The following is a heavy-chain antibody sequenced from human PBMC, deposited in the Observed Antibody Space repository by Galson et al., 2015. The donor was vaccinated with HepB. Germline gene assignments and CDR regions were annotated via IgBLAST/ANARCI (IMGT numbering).Heavy chain of an antibody. D-gene: IGHD1-1*01. V-gene: IGHV3-53*04. CDR2: IYSDGSV. J-gene: IGHJ4*02. CDR3: ATLGDNWKMRGYFDS. CDR1: GFTVSSTY. Sequence: SLRLSCAVSGFTVSSTYLSWVRQAPGKGLEWVSVIYSDGSVYYTDSVKGRFTISRHNSNNTLYLQMNSLRTDDTAVYYCATLGDNWKMRGYFDSWGQGTLVSVSS.